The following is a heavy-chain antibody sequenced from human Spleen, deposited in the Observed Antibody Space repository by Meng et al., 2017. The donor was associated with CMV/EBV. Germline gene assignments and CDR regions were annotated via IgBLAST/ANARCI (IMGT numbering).Heavy chain of an antibody. CDR2: IRGTAGTT. CDR3: AKISRLPDLDF. CDR1: GFTFSNYV. V-gene: IGHV3-23*01. D-gene: IGHD5/OR15-5a*01. Sequence: LSCFASGFTFSNYVMTWVRQAPGKGLEWVSTIRGTAGTTYYADSVKGRFAISRDNSKNTLFLQMNSLRADDTAVYYCAKISRLPDLDFWGQGTLVTVSS. J-gene: IGHJ4*02.